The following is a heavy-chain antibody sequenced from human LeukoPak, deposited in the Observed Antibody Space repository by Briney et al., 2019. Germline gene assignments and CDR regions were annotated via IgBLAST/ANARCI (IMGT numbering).Heavy chain of an antibody. CDR3: AKLGGQEVYNYYVGV. D-gene: IGHD3-16*01. Sequence: PGGSLRLSCEASGFPFSSYAMSWVRQAPGKGLELVSGIIDSGDITYYANSVKGRFTISRDNSKNALYLQMNSLRAEDTAVYYCAKLGGQEVYNYYVGVWGKGTTVAVSS. J-gene: IGHJ6*03. V-gene: IGHV3-23*01. CDR1: GFPFSSYA. CDR2: IIDSGDIT.